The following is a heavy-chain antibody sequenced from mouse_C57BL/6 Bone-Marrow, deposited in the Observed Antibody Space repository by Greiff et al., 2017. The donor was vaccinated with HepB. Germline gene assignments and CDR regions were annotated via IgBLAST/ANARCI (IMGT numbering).Heavy chain of an antibody. J-gene: IGHJ4*01. CDR1: GYTFTDYN. V-gene: IGHV1-22*01. D-gene: IGHD2-1*01. CDR3: ARVQYGKGLDAMDY. Sequence: EVQLQQSGPELVKPGASVKMSCKASGYTFTDYNMHWVKQSHGKSLEWIGYINPNNGGTSYNQKFKGKATLTVNKSSSTAYMELRSLTSEDSAVYYCARVQYGKGLDAMDYWGQGTSVTVSS. CDR2: INPNNGGT.